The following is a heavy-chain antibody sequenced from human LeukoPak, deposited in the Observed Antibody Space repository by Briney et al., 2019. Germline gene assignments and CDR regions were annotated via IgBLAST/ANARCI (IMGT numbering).Heavy chain of an antibody. CDR3: AKADGGTYCVFDI. V-gene: IGHV3-23*01. J-gene: IGHJ3*02. D-gene: IGHD1-26*01. CDR2: ISGRGGTT. Sequence: GGSLRLSCAASGITFSSYAMSWVRQAPGKGLEWVSAISGRGGTTYYADSVKGRFTISRDNSKNTLYLQMNSLRAEDTAIYYCAKADGGTYCVFDIWGQGTMVTVSS. CDR1: GITFSSYA.